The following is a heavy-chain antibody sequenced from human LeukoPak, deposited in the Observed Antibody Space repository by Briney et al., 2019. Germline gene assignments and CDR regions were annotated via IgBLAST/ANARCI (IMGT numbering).Heavy chain of an antibody. V-gene: IGHV3-53*01. D-gene: IGHD2-2*01. CDR1: GFTVSSSY. J-gene: IGHJ4*02. CDR3: ARQTGESTNFDN. Sequence: GGSLRLSCAASGFTVSSSYISWVHQAPGKGLEWVSAIYSGGTTYYADSVRGRFTISRDNSKNTLYLLMNSLRAEDTAMYHCARQTGESTNFDNWGQGTLVTVSS. CDR2: IYSGGTT.